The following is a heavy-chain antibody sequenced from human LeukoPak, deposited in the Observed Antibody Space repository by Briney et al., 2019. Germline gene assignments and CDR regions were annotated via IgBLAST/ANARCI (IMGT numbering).Heavy chain of an antibody. CDR2: MNPNSGDT. D-gene: IGHD3-10*01. Sequence: WASVKVSCKASGYTFTSYDINWVRQATGQGLEWMGWMNPNSGDTGYPQKFQGRVTMTRDTSITTAYMELSSLRSEDTAVYYCARSGFGSGISFDLWGQGTLVTVPS. V-gene: IGHV1-8*01. J-gene: IGHJ5*02. CDR1: GYTFTSYD. CDR3: ARSGFGSGISFDL.